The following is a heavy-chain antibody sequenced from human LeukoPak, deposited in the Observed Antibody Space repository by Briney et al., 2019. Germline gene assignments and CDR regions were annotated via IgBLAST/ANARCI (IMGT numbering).Heavy chain of an antibody. V-gene: IGHV3-48*01. D-gene: IGHD3-22*01. CDR2: ISSSSSTI. Sequence: GSLRLSCAASGFTFSSYSMNWVRQAPGKGLEWVSYISSSSSTIYYADSVKGRFTISRDNAKNTLYLQMNSLRAEDTAVYYCARVAYYDSSGYYYVGVGNYFDYWGQGTLVTVSS. J-gene: IGHJ4*02. CDR3: ARVAYYDSSGYYYVGVGNYFDY. CDR1: GFTFSSYS.